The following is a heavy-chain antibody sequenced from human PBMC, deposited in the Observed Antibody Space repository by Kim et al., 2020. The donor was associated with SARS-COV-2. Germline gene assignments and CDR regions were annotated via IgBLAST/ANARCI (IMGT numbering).Heavy chain of an antibody. CDR2: IIPIFGTA. CDR1: GGTFSSYA. CDR3: ASSPRQWLPHGGMDV. Sequence: SVKVSCKASGGTFSSYAISWVRQAPGQGLEWMGGIIPIFGTANYAQKFQGRVTITADESTSTAYMELSSLRSEDTAVYYCASSPRQWLPHGGMDVWGQGTTVTVSS. V-gene: IGHV1-69*13. D-gene: IGHD3-22*01. J-gene: IGHJ6*02.